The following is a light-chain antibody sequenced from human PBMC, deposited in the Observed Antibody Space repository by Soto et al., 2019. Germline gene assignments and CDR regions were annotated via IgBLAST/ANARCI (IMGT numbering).Light chain of an antibody. V-gene: IGLV2-14*01. CDR3: SSYTSSSTPYV. J-gene: IGLJ1*01. CDR2: EVS. CDR1: SSDVGGYNY. Sequence: QSALTQPASVSGSPGQSITISCTGTSSDVGGYNYVSWYQQHPGKAPKLMIYEVSNRPSGVSNRFSGSKSGNTPSLTISGLQAEDEADYYCSSYTSSSTPYVFGTGTKVTV.